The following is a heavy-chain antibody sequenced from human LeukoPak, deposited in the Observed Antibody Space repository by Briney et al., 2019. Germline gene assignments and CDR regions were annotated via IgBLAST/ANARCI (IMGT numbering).Heavy chain of an antibody. D-gene: IGHD2-8*01. CDR2: ISYDGSNK. CDR3: SREPTTGFYYCDY. J-gene: IGHJ4*02. CDR1: GFTFSSYW. Sequence: GGSLRLSCAASGFTFSSYWMHWVRQVPGKGLEWVAVISYDGSNKYYADSVKGRFTISRDSSKNTLYLQMNSLRAEDTAVYYCSREPTTGFYYCDYWGQGTLVTVSS. V-gene: IGHV3-30*03.